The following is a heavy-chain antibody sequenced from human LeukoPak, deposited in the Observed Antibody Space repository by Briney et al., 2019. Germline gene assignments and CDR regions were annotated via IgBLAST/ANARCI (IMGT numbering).Heavy chain of an antibody. CDR1: GGSISSETHY. CDR3: ARASWTDFFLDY. Sequence: SETLSLTCSVSGGSISSETHYWTWIRQNPGKGLEWIGYIYRTGITYPNPSLKSRVTMSIDTSKNQFSLKLSSVTAADTAVYFCARASWTDFFLDYWGQGTLLSVSS. V-gene: IGHV4-31*03. J-gene: IGHJ4*02. CDR2: IYRTGIT. D-gene: IGHD3/OR15-3a*01.